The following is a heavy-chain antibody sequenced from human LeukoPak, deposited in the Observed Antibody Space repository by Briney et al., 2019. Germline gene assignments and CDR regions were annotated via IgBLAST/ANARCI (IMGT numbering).Heavy chain of an antibody. J-gene: IGHJ4*02. V-gene: IGHV4-38-2*02. Sequence: SETLSLTCTVSGYSISSGYYWGWIRQPPGKGLEWIGNIYNSGSTYYNPSLKSRVTISVDTSKNQFSLKLSSVTAADTAVYYCARDGPSGYSYGWFDYWGQGTLVTVSS. CDR3: ARDGPSGYSYGWFDY. CDR1: GYSISSGYY. CDR2: IYNSGST. D-gene: IGHD5-18*01.